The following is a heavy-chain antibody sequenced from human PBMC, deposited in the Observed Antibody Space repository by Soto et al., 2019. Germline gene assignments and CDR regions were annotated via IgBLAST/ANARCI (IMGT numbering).Heavy chain of an antibody. CDR1: GFTFSSYA. V-gene: IGHV3-23*01. D-gene: IGHD6-13*01. CDR3: AKALAAAGTRTYYYYGMDV. CDR2: ISGSGGST. Sequence: EVQLLESGGGLVQPGGSLRLSCAASGFTFSSYAMSWVRQAPGKGLEWVSAISGSGGSTYYADSVKGRFTISRDNSKNTLYLQMNSLRAEDTAVYYCAKALAAAGTRTYYYYGMDVWGQGTTVTVSS. J-gene: IGHJ6*02.